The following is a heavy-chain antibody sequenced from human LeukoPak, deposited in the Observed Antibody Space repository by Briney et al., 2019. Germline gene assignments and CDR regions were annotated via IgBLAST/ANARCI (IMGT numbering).Heavy chain of an antibody. D-gene: IGHD3-9*01. CDR3: VRGVSSTGYFDILQIDR. CDR1: GGSISSYY. CDR2: IYYSGST. V-gene: IGHV4-59*01. Sequence: SETLSLTCTVSGGSISSYYWSWIRQPPGKGLEWIGYIYYSGSTNYNPSLKSRVTISVDTSKNQFSLKLTSVTATDTAVYYCVRGVSSTGYFDILQIDRWGQGTLVTVSS. J-gene: IGHJ5*02.